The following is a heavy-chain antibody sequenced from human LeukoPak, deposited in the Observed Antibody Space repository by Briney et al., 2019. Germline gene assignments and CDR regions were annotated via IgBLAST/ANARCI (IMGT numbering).Heavy chain of an antibody. CDR1: GSTFSYYS. V-gene: IGHV3-21*01. J-gene: IGHJ6*03. CDR3: AKVDRGDYSSSPVPYYNYYMNV. Sequence: GGSLRLSCAASGSTFSYYSMNWVRQAPGRGLEWVSCISSSSSLIFYSDSVRGRFTISRDNAKNLLYLHMNSLRVEDTAVYYCAKVDRGDYSSSPVPYYNYYMNVWGKGTTVTVSS. CDR2: ISSSSSLI. D-gene: IGHD6-13*01.